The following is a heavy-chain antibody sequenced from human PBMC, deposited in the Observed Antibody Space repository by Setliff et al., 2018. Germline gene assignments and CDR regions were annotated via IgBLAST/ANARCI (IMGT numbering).Heavy chain of an antibody. Sequence: SETLSLTCTVSGASITTGCYSWSWIRQSAGKGLEWVGRISGSGGATYNPSLKSRVSIFIDASNNQVSLDLSSVTAADSAVYYCARDITREPYTGGFYHFDPWGQGALVTVSS. CDR3: ARDITREPYTGGFYHFDP. J-gene: IGHJ5*02. D-gene: IGHD3-16*01. CDR1: GASITTGCYS. CDR2: ISGSGGA. V-gene: IGHV4-61*02.